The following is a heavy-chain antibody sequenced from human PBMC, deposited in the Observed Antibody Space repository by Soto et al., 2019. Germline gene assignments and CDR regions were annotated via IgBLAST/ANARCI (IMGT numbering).Heavy chain of an antibody. J-gene: IGHJ4*02. CDR1: GFTFSDNW. CDR2: ISGDASST. CDR3: TRGGTRTTYWGLFDS. Sequence: EVKVVESGGGLVQPGGSLRLSCAASGFTFSDNWMHWVRQPPGKGPVWVSRISGDASSTSYADSVKGRFTISRDSAKKTVYLQMDSLRVADTAVYYCTRGGTRTTYWGLFDSWGQGTLVTVSS. D-gene: IGHD7-27*01. V-gene: IGHV3-74*01.